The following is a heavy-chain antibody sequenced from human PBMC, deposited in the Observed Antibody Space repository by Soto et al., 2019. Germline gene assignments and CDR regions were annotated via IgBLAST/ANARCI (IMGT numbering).Heavy chain of an antibody. CDR3: ARANWNGNAFDI. Sequence: GGSLRLSCAASGFTFSSYSMNWVRQAPGKGLEWVSSISSSSSTIYYADSVKGRFTISRDNAKNSLYLQMNSLRAEDTAVYYCARANWNGNAFDIWGQGTMVTVSS. CDR2: ISSSSSTI. D-gene: IGHD1-1*01. J-gene: IGHJ3*02. CDR1: GFTFSSYS. V-gene: IGHV3-48*01.